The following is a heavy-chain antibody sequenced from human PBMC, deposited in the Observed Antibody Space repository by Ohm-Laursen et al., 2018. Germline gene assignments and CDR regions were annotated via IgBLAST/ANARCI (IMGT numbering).Heavy chain of an antibody. CDR3: ARDSVGIVIPNDALDI. Sequence: ASVKVSCKASGYTFTGYYMHWVRQAPGQGLEWMGWINPNSGGTNYAQKFQGRVTMTRDTSISTAYMELSRLRSDDTAVYYCARDSVGIVIPNDALDIWGQGTMVTVS. D-gene: IGHD1-26*01. CDR1: GYTFTGYY. V-gene: IGHV1-2*02. J-gene: IGHJ3*02. CDR2: INPNSGGT.